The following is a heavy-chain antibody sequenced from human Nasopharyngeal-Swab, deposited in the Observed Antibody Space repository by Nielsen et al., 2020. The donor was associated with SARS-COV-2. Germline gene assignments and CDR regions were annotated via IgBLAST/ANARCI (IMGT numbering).Heavy chain of an antibody. CDR1: GFTFSSYW. CDR2: INSDGSST. D-gene: IGHD1-26*01. Sequence: GESLKISCAASGFTFSSYWMHWVRQAPGKGLVWVSRINSDGSSTSYADSVKGRFTISRDNSKNTLYLQMNSLRAEDTAVYYCAKYSRGELRFIGYWGQGTLVTVSS. J-gene: IGHJ4*02. CDR3: AKYSRGELRFIGY. V-gene: IGHV3-74*01.